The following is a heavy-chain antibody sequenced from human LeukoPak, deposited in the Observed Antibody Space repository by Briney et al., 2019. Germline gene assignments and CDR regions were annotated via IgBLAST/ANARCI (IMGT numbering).Heavy chain of an antibody. CDR1: GFTFDDYG. D-gene: IGHD6-6*01. J-gene: IGHJ4*02. Sequence: GGSLRLSCAASGFTFDDYGMSWVRQAPGKGLEWVSGINWNGGSTGYADSVKGRFTISRDNAKNSLYLQMNSLRAEDTALYYCAKDSEYSSSLADHGIDYWGQGTLVTVSS. V-gene: IGHV3-20*04. CDR3: AKDSEYSSSLADHGIDY. CDR2: INWNGGST.